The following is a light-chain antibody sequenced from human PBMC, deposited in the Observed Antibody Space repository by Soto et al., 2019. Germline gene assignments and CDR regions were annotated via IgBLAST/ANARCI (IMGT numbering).Light chain of an antibody. V-gene: IGKV3-15*01. J-gene: IGKJ1*01. Sequence: DIVMTQSPATLSVSPGGRAALSCRASQSVTSNLAWYQQKPGQPPRLLIYGASTRATGIPARFSGSGSGTEFTLTISSLQSEDFAIYYCQQYNNWPPTFGQGTKV. CDR1: QSVTSN. CDR3: QQYNNWPPT. CDR2: GAS.